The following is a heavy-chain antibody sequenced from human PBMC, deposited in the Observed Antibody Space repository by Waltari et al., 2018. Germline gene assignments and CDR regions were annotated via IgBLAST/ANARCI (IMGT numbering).Heavy chain of an antibody. V-gene: IGHV3-23*01. CDR1: GFTFSSYA. CDR3: AKETGRGTYNWFDP. CDR2: ISGGCSST. J-gene: IGHJ5*02. Sequence: EVQLLESGGGLVRPGESLRLSCADSGFTFSSYAMSWVRQAPGKGLEWVSSISGGCSSTYYADSVNGRFSISRDNSKNTLYLQMNSLRADDTAMYYCAKETGRGTYNWFDPWGQGTLVTVSS.